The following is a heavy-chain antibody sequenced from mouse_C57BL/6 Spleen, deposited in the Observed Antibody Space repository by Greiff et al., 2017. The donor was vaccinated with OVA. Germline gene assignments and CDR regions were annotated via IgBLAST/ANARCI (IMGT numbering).Heavy chain of an antibody. J-gene: IGHJ2*01. CDR3: ARALITTVNFDY. V-gene: IGHV1-82*01. D-gene: IGHD1-1*01. CDR2: IYPGDGDT. CDR1: GYAFSSSW. Sequence: QVQLKQSGPELVKPGASVKISCKASGYAFSSSWMNWVKQRPGKGLEWIGRIYPGDGDTNYNGKFKGKATLTADKSSSTAYMQLSSLTSEDSAVYFCARALITTVNFDYWGQGTTLTVSS.